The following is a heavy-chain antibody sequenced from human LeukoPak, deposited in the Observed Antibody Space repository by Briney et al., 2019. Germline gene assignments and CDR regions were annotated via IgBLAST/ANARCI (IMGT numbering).Heavy chain of an antibody. Sequence: ASVKVSCKASGYTFTDYFIIWVRQAPGQGLECMGWISAYNGNTNYAQKLQGRVTITTDTSTSTAYMELRSLRSDDTALYYCARKAVAGTGKFDCWGQGTLVTVSS. V-gene: IGHV1-18*04. D-gene: IGHD6-19*01. CDR3: ARKAVAGTGKFDC. CDR1: GYTFTDYF. J-gene: IGHJ4*02. CDR2: ISAYNGNT.